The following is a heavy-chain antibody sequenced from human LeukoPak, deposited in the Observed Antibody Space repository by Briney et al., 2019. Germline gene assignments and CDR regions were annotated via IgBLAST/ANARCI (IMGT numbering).Heavy chain of an antibody. Sequence: PGGSLRLSCAASGFTFSSYSMNWVRQAPGKGLEWVSSISSSSSYIYYADSVKGRFTISRDNAKNSLYLQMISLRAEDTAVYYCARMWGQLLTNAFDIWGQGPMVTVSS. CDR2: ISSSSSYI. V-gene: IGHV3-21*01. CDR1: GFTFSSYS. J-gene: IGHJ3*02. CDR3: ARMWGQLLTNAFDI. D-gene: IGHD2-2*01.